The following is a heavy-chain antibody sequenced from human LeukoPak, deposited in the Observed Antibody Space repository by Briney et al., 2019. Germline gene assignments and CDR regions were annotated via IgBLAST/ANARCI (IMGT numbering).Heavy chain of an antibody. J-gene: IGHJ4*02. CDR2: ISGSGDRI. Sequence: GGSLRLSCAASGFTFSRYATSWVRQAPGKGLEWVSAISGSGDRIYYADSVRGRFTISRDNAKNTLYLHMNSLRGEDTAVYYCAKDLLGIAVTGLFDYWGEGTPVTVSS. D-gene: IGHD6-19*01. CDR3: AKDLLGIAVTGLFDY. CDR1: GFTFSRYA. V-gene: IGHV3-23*01.